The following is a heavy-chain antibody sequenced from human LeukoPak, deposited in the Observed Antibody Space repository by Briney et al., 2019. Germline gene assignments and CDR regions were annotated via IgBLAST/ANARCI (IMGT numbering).Heavy chain of an antibody. Sequence: RAGGSLRLSCAASGFTFSDFYMSWIRQAPGKGLEWVSYISSSGSTIYYADSVKGRFTISRDNAMNSLYLQMNSLRAEDTAVYYCARVQYSYGSDYYYYYYYMDVWGKGTTVTVSS. D-gene: IGHD5-18*01. CDR3: ARVQYSYGSDYYYYYYYMDV. V-gene: IGHV3-11*01. J-gene: IGHJ6*03. CDR1: GFTFSDFY. CDR2: ISSSGSTI.